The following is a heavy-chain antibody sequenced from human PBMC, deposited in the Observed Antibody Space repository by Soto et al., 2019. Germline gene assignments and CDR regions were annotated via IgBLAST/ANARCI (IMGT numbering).Heavy chain of an antibody. D-gene: IGHD5-12*01. V-gene: IGHV3-74*01. CDR3: LRGNSGYGNFDY. J-gene: IGHJ4*02. Sequence: GESLRLSCAASGFTFSSYWMHWVRQAPGKGLVWVSRIKGDGSETNYADSVKGRFTISRDNPKNTLYLQLNSLRAEDTAVYYCLRGNSGYGNFDYWGQGTRVTVSS. CDR2: IKGDGSET. CDR1: GFTFSSYW.